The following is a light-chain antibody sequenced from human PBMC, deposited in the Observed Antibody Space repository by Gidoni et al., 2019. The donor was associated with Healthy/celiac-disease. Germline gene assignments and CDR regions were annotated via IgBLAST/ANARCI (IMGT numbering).Light chain of an antibody. J-gene: IGLJ2*01. CDR1: SSNIGNNY. CDR3: GTWDSSLSEAV. Sequence: QSVLTQPPSVSAAPGQKVTISCSGSSSNIGNNYVSWYQQLPGTAPKLLIYENNKRPSGIPDRFSGSKSGTSATLGITGLQTGDEADYYCGTWDSSLSEAVFGGRTKLTVL. CDR2: ENN. V-gene: IGLV1-51*02.